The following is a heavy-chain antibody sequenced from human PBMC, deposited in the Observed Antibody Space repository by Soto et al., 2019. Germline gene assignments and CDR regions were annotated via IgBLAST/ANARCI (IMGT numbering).Heavy chain of an antibody. CDR2: IYHTGSA. Sequence: SETLSLTCVVSGASLSTSNWWSWVRQAPGKGLEWIGEIYHTGSASYSPSLKSRLSMSIDKSKNQFSLRLTDVTAADTAKYYCARGPRSGSYSVDGFDVWGQGTLVTVSS. CDR1: GASLSTSNW. J-gene: IGHJ3*01. V-gene: IGHV4-4*02. CDR3: ARGPRSGSYSVDGFDV. D-gene: IGHD1-26*01.